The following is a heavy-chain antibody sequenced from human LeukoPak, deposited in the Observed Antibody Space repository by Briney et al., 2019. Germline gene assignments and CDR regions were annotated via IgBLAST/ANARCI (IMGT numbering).Heavy chain of an antibody. D-gene: IGHD2-8*01. CDR1: GYTFTSYY. V-gene: IGHV1-46*01. Sequence: ASVKVSCKASGYTFTSYYMHWVRQAPGQGLEWMEIINPSGGSTSYAQKFQGRVTMTRDMSTSTVYMELSSLRSEDTAVYYCARDACTNGVCSYYFDYWGQGTLVTVSS. CDR2: INPSGGST. CDR3: ARDACTNGVCSYYFDY. J-gene: IGHJ4*02.